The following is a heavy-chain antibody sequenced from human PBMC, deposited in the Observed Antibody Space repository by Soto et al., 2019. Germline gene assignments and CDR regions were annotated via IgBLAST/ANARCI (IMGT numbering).Heavy chain of an antibody. CDR2: IIPIFGTA. D-gene: IGHD3-9*01. CDR1: GGTFSSYA. Sequence: ASVKVSCKASGGTFSSYAISWVRQAPGQGLEWMGGIIPIFGTANYAQKFQGRVTITADESTSTAYMELSSLRSEDTAVYYCARVLNRSYYDILTGPTLYYGMDVWGQGTTVTVSS. J-gene: IGHJ6*02. V-gene: IGHV1-69*13. CDR3: ARVLNRSYYDILTGPTLYYGMDV.